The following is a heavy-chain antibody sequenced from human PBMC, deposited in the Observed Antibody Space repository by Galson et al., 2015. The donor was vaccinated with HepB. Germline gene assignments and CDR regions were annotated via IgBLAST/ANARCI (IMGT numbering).Heavy chain of an antibody. CDR1: GDSINTYY. D-gene: IGHD2-2*01. CDR3: ARAPTVPWQPGSYYYIDV. V-gene: IGHV4-59*01. J-gene: IGHJ6*03. CDR2: IFFIGSV. Sequence: SETLSLTCTISGDSINTYYWNWVRQPPGKGLEWIGYIFFIGSVKYNPSLKSRVSISVDTSKNQFSLNLSSVTAADTAVYYCARAPTVPWQPGSYYYIDVWGRGTTVTVSS.